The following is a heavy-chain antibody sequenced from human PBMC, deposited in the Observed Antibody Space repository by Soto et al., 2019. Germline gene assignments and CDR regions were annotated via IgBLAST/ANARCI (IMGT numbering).Heavy chain of an antibody. D-gene: IGHD2-15*01. Sequence: SVKVSCKASGGTFSSYAISWVRQAPGQGLEWMGGIIPIFGTANYAQKFQGRVTITADESTSTAYMELNSLRAEDTAVYYCARDIVVVVAATGNDYWGQGTLVTVSS. V-gene: IGHV1-69*13. J-gene: IGHJ4*02. CDR1: GGTFSSYA. CDR2: IIPIFGTA. CDR3: ARDIVVVVAATGNDY.